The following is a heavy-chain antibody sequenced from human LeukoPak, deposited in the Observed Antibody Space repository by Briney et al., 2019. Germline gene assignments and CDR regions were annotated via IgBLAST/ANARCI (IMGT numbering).Heavy chain of an antibody. J-gene: IGHJ6*02. CDR1: GFTVSSSY. D-gene: IGHD3-10*01. V-gene: IGHV3-53*01. CDR2: IYSGGST. Sequence: GGSLRLSCAASGFTVSSSYMSWVRQAPGKGLEWVSVIYSGGSTYYADSVKGRFTISRDNSKNTLYLQMNSLRAEDTAVYYCAREVRRFGELYGMDVWGQGTTVTVSS. CDR3: AREVRRFGELYGMDV.